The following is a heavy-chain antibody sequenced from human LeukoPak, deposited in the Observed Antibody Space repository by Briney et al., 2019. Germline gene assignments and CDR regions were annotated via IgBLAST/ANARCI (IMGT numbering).Heavy chain of an antibody. CDR3: ARAVSGYSSGWYPPVDY. V-gene: IGHV1-18*01. J-gene: IGHJ4*02. CDR1: GYTFTSYG. CDR2: ISAYNGNT. Sequence: ASVTVSCKASGYTFTSYGISWVRQAPGQGLEWMGWISAYNGNTNYAQKLQGRVTMTTDTSTSTAYMELRSLRSDDTAVYYCARAVSGYSSGWYPPVDYWGQGTLVTVSS. D-gene: IGHD6-19*01.